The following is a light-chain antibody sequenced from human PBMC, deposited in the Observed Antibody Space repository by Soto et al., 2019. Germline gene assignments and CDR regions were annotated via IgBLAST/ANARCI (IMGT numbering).Light chain of an antibody. V-gene: IGKV3-15*01. Sequence: EIVMTQSPATLSVSLGERATLSCRASQTVTSNLAWYQQKPGQAPRLLIYGASTRATSIPARFSGSGSGKEITLTIGSLQSEDFAVYYCQQYNNLPRTFGQGTKVEIK. CDR3: QQYNNLPRT. CDR1: QTVTSN. J-gene: IGKJ1*01. CDR2: GAS.